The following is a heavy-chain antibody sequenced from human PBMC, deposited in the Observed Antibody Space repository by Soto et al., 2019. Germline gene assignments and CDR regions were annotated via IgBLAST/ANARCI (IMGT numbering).Heavy chain of an antibody. CDR2: IYWDDDK. D-gene: IGHD3-3*01. V-gene: IGHV2-5*02. CDR1: GFSLTTSGVG. Sequence: QITLKESGPTLVKPTQTLTLTCTFSGFSLTTSGVGVGWIRQPPGKALEWLAVIYWDDDKRYSPSLKSRLTITQDTSKNQVVLTMTNMDPVDTATYYCAHGVGSGNSAYFHHWGQGTLVTVSS. J-gene: IGHJ1*01. CDR3: AHGVGSGNSAYFHH.